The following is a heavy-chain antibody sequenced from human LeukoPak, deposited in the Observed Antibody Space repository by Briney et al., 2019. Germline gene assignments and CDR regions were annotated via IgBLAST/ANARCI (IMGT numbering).Heavy chain of an antibody. CDR3: ARSRSSSWYGDY. V-gene: IGHV3-66*01. Sequence: HPGGSLRLSCAASGLTVSNDYMSWVRQAPGKGLEWVSVIFSDGSTYYAHSVKGRFTISRDNSKNTLYLQVNSLRAEDTAVYYCARSRSSSWYGDYWGQGTLVTVSS. CDR1: GLTVSNDY. CDR2: IFSDGST. D-gene: IGHD6-13*01. J-gene: IGHJ4*02.